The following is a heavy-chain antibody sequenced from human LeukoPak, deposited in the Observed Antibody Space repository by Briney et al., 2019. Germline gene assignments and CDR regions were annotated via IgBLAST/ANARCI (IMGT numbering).Heavy chain of an antibody. J-gene: IGHJ4*02. CDR3: ASPGAYY. CDR2: ISSNGGST. CDR1: GFSFGSYT. Sequence: GGSLRLSCAASGFSFGSYTMNWVRQAPGKGLEYVSAISSNGGSTYYANSVRGRFTISRDNSKNTLYLQMGSLRAEGMAVYYCASPGAYYWGQGTLVTVSS. V-gene: IGHV3-64*01.